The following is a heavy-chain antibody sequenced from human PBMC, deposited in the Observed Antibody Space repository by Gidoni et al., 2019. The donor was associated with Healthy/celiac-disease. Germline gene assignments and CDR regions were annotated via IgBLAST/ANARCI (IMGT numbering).Heavy chain of an antibody. J-gene: IGHJ5*02. CDR1: GYTFTSYD. CDR3: ARGSTYSSGWYTRGWFDP. V-gene: IGHV1-8*01. D-gene: IGHD6-19*01. Sequence: QVQLVQSGAEVKKPGASVKVSCKASGYTFTSYDLNWVRQATGQGLEWMGWMNPNSGNTGYAQKFQGRVTMTRNTSISTAYMELSSLRSEDTAVYYCARGSTYSSGWYTRGWFDPWGQGTLVTVSS. CDR2: MNPNSGNT.